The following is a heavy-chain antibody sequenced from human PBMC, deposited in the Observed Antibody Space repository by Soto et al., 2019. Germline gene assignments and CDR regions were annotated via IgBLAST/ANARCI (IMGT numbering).Heavy chain of an antibody. CDR3: ASKPYNWNTWMVY. CDR2: INHSGST. J-gene: IGHJ4*02. D-gene: IGHD1-1*01. V-gene: IGHV4-34*01. CDR1: GGSFSGYS. Sequence: SETLSLTCAVYGGSFSGYSWTWIRQPPGTGLEWVGEINHSGSTNYNPSLKSRVTISVDTSKNQFSLKLTSVTAADTAVYYCASKPYNWNTWMVYWGPGIQVTVSS.